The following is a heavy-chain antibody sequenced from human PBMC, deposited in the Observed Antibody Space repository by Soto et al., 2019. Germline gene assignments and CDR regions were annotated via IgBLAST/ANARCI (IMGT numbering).Heavy chain of an antibody. J-gene: IGHJ5*02. V-gene: IGHV1-18*01. CDR3: ARDYSSGWSTNFWGKGENWFDP. CDR2: ISPYNGKT. CDR1: GYTFTSYG. Sequence: QVQLVQSGAEVKKPGASVKVSCKTSGYTFTSYGISWVRQAPGQGLEWMGWISPYNGKTNYAQKVQGSVTMTTDTSTSKAYMDLRSLRSDDTAVYYWARDYSSGWSTNFWGKGENWFDPGGQGTLVTVSS. D-gene: IGHD6-19*01.